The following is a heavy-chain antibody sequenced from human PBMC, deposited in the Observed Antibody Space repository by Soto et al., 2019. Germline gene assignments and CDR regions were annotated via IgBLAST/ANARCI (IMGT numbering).Heavy chain of an antibody. J-gene: IGHJ3*02. V-gene: IGHV3-33*01. CDR1: GFTFRSYG. D-gene: IGHD2-21*02. Sequence: QVQLVESGGGVVQPGRSLRLSCAASGFTFRSYGMHWVRQAPGKGLEWVAVIWYDGSNKYYADSVKGRFTISRDNSKNPLYLQMNSLRAEDTAVYYCARRGDWDDAFDIWGQGTMVTVSS. CDR3: ARRGDWDDAFDI. CDR2: IWYDGSNK.